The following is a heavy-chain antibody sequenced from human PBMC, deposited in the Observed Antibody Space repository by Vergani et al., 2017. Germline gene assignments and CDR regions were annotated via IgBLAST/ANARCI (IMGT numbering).Heavy chain of an antibody. Sequence: EVQLVESGGGLVQPGGSLRLSCAASGFTVSSNYMSWVRQAPGKGLEWVSVIYSGGSTYYADSVKGRFTISRDSSKNTLYLQMNSLSAGDTAVYYCAKANPRNSGYDYLYYYHAMDVWGQGTTVTVSS. D-gene: IGHD5-12*01. CDR2: IYSGGST. V-gene: IGHV3-66*01. CDR3: AKANPRNSGYDYLYYYHAMDV. J-gene: IGHJ6*02. CDR1: GFTVSSNY.